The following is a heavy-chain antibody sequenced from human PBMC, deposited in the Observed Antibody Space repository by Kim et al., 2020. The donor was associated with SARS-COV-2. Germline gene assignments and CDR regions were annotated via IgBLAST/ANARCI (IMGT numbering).Heavy chain of an antibody. CDR2: IIPILGIA. CDR3: ARGDTAMATDAFDI. V-gene: IGHV1-69*04. Sequence: SVKVSCKASGGTFSSYAISWVRQAPGQGLEWMGRIIPILGIANYAQKFQGRVTITADKSTSTAYMELSSLRSEDTAVYYCARGDTAMATDAFDIWGQGTMVTVSS. J-gene: IGHJ3*02. CDR1: GGTFSSYA. D-gene: IGHD5-18*01.